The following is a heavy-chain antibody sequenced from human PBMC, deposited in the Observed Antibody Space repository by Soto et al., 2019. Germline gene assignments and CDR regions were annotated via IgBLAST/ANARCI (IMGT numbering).Heavy chain of an antibody. J-gene: IGHJ4*02. CDR1: GYTFTSYA. V-gene: IGHV1-3*01. Sequence: ASVKVSCKASGYTFTSYAMHWVRQAPGQRLEWMGWINAGNGNTKYSQKFQGRVTITRDTSASTAYMELSSLRSEDTAVYYCARSNPQRRYCTNGVCYFDYWGQGTLVTVSS. CDR2: INAGNGNT. CDR3: ARSNPQRRYCTNGVCYFDY. D-gene: IGHD2-8*01.